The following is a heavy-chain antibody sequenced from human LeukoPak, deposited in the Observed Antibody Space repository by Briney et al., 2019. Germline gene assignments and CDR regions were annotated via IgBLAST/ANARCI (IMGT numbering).Heavy chain of an antibody. CDR1: GGSISSYY. Sequence: PSETLSLTCTVSGGSISSYYWSWIRQPPGKGLEWIGYIYYSGSTNYNPSLKSRVTISVDTSKNQFSLKLSSVTAADTAVYYCARATVTTTEIWFDPWGQGTLVTVSS. D-gene: IGHD4-17*01. CDR3: ARATVTTTEIWFDP. CDR2: IYYSGST. J-gene: IGHJ5*02. V-gene: IGHV4-59*08.